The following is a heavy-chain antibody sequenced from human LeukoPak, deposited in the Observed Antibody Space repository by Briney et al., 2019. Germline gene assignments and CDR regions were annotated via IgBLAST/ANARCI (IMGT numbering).Heavy chain of an antibody. CDR1: GFAFSTYA. CDR2: ISNGGGST. V-gene: IGHV3-23*01. Sequence: GGSLRLSCAASGFAFSTYAMSWVRQAPGKGLEWVSAISNGGGSTYYGDSVKGLFTISRDNSKNTLDLQMNSLRAEDTAIYYCAKRSLSYDSSGHLHYFDYWGQGTLVTVSS. CDR3: AKRSLSYDSSGHLHYFDY. J-gene: IGHJ4*02. D-gene: IGHD3-22*01.